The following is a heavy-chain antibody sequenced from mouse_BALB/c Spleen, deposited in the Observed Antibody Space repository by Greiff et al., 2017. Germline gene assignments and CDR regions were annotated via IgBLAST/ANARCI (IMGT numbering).Heavy chain of an antibody. CDR1: GFTFSSFG. Sequence: EVKLVESGGGLVQPGGSRKLSCAASGFTFSSFGMHWVRQAPEKGLEWVAYISSGSSTIYYADTVKGRFTISRDNPKNTLFLQMTSLRSEDTAMYYCAREDGYDLYAMDYWGQGTSVTVSS. J-gene: IGHJ4*01. D-gene: IGHD2-2*01. CDR3: AREDGYDLYAMDY. CDR2: ISSGSSTI. V-gene: IGHV5-17*02.